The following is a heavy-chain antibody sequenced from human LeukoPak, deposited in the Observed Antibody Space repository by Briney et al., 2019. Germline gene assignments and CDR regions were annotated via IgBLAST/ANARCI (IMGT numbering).Heavy chain of an antibody. D-gene: IGHD1-26*01. CDR2: ISSSSTTI. CDR3: ASGPSSYIVGATTSGTY. CDR1: GFTFSSYW. Sequence: GGSLRLSCAASGFTFSSYWMHWVRQAPGKGLVWVSYISSSSTTIYYADSVKGRFTISRDNAKNSLYLQMNSLRAEDTAVYYCASGPSSYIVGATTSGTYWGQGTLVTVSS. J-gene: IGHJ4*02. V-gene: IGHV3-48*01.